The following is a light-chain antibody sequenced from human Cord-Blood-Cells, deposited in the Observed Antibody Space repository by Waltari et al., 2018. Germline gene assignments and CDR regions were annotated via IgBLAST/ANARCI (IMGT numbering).Light chain of an antibody. J-gene: IGKJ1*01. CDR1: QSVSSSY. V-gene: IGKV3-20*01. Sequence: EIVLTQSPGTLSLSQGERATRSCRASQSVSSSYLAWYQQKPGQAPRHLIYGASSRATGIPDRFSGSGSVTDFTLTISRLEPEDFAVYYCQQYGSSSWTFGQGTKVEIK. CDR2: GAS. CDR3: QQYGSSSWT.